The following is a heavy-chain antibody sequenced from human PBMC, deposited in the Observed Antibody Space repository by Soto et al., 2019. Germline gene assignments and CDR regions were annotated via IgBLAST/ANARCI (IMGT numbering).Heavy chain of an antibody. CDR2: ISGSGSNP. V-gene: IGHV3-23*01. CDR1: GFTFSRDA. CDR3: AKXASITIRDGFXH. D-gene: IGHD3-10*01. Sequence: GGSLXLSCAASGFTFSRDAMSWVRQAPGKGLEWVSAISGSGSNPYYADSVKGRFTISRDNSKNTLYLQMNSLRAEDTALYFCAKXASITIRDGFXHWGQGSLVXVSS. J-gene: IGHJ4*02.